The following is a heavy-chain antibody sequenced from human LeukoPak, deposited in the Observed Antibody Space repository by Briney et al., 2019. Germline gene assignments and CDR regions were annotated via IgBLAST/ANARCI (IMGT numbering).Heavy chain of an antibody. D-gene: IGHD3-3*01. V-gene: IGHV4-59*01. CDR2: IYYSGST. Sequence: PSETLSLTCTVSGGSISSYYWSWIRQPPGKGLEWIGYIYYSGSTNYNPSLKSRVTISVDTSKNQFFLKLSSVTAADTAVYYCARSVRLSAFDYWGQGTLVTVSS. J-gene: IGHJ4*02. CDR3: ARSVRLSAFDY. CDR1: GGSISSYY.